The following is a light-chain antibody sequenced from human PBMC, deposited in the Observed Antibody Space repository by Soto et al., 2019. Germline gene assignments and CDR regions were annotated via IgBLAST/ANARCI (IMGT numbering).Light chain of an antibody. V-gene: IGKV1-39*01. CDR3: QQYNSYPIT. J-gene: IGKJ5*01. Sequence: DIQMTQSPSSLSASVGDRVTITCRTSQSVSGYLNWYQQEPGKAPKLLIYAASSLQSGVPSRFSGSGSGTEFTLTISSLQPDDFATYYCQQYNSYPITFGQGTRLEIK. CDR2: AAS. CDR1: QSVSGY.